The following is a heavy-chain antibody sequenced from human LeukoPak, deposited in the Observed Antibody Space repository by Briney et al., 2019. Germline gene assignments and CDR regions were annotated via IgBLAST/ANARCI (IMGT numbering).Heavy chain of an antibody. D-gene: IGHD3-9*01. J-gene: IGHJ4*02. CDR3: ASALTGYYNFDY. V-gene: IGHV4-61*08. Sequence: SQTLSLTCSVSGGSITSGGYYWTWIRQHPGKGLEWIGYIYYSGSTNYNPSLKSRVTISVDTSKNQFSLKLSSVTAADTAVYYCASALTGYYNFDYWGQGTLVTVSS. CDR1: GGSITSGGYY. CDR2: IYYSGST.